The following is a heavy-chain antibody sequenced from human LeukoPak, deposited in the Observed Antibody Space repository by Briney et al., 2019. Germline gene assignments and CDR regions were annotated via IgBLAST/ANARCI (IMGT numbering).Heavy chain of an antibody. Sequence: SGPTLVNPTQTLTLTCTLSGFSLSTSGVGVGWIRQPPGKALEWLALIYWDDDKRYSPSLKNRLTIIKDTSKNQVVLTMTNMDPVDTATYYCARLYDSSGYFGVDYWGQGALVTVSS. V-gene: IGHV2-5*02. D-gene: IGHD3-22*01. CDR3: ARLYDSSGYFGVDY. CDR2: IYWDDDK. J-gene: IGHJ4*02. CDR1: GFSLSTSGVG.